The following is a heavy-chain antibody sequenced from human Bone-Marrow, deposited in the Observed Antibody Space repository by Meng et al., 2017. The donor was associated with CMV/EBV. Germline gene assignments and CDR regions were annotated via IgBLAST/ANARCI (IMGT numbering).Heavy chain of an antibody. CDR1: GFTFSSYA. CDR2: ISGSGGST. CDR3: AKGEGDFWSGYYFDY. D-gene: IGHD3-3*01. J-gene: IGHJ4*02. V-gene: IGHV3-23*01. Sequence: GGSLRLSCAASGFTFSSYAMSWVRQAPGKGLEWVSAISGSGGSTYYADSVKGRFTISRDNSKNTLYLQMNSLRAEDTAVYYCAKGEGDFWSGYYFDYWSQGTRVTGSS.